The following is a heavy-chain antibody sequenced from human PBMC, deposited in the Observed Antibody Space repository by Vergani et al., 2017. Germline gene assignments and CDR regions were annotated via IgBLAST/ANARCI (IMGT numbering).Heavy chain of an antibody. CDR3: AKALQKLNGVCYTADY. CDR1: GFTFSSYG. CDR2: ISYDGSNK. Sequence: QVQLVESGGGVVQPGRSLRLSCAASGFTFSSYGMHWVRQAPGKGLEWVAVISYDGSNKYYADSVKGRFTISRDNSKNKLYLQMNSLRAEDTAVYYCAKALQKLNGVCYTADYWGQGTLVTVSS. J-gene: IGHJ4*02. D-gene: IGHD2-8*01. V-gene: IGHV3-30*18.